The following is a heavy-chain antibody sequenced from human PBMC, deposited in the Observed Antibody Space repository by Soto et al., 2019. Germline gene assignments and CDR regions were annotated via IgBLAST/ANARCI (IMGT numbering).Heavy chain of an antibody. Sequence: SGTLSLTCTVSGGSVSSSSYYWGWVRQPPGKGLEWIGYIYYSGSTNYNPSLKSRVTISVDTSKNQFSLKLSSVTAADTAVYYCARKVYATRAFDPWGQGTLVTVSS. CDR1: GGSVSSSSYY. D-gene: IGHD4-17*01. CDR3: ARKVYATRAFDP. V-gene: IGHV4-61*01. CDR2: IYYSGST. J-gene: IGHJ5*02.